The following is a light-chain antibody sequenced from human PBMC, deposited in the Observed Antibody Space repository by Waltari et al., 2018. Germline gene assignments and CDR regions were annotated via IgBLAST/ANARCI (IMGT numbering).Light chain of an antibody. CDR3: CSHTGSNTWV. CDR1: SRYNL. V-gene: IGLV2-23*01. CDR2: EDT. J-gene: IGLJ3*02. Sequence: QSALTPPASVSGSPGQPITIPCPGTSRYNLVSWYQPYPGEAPKVVIFEDTKRPSGVSNRFSASKSGNTASLTISGLQAEDEADYNCCSHTGSNTWVFGGGTKVTVL.